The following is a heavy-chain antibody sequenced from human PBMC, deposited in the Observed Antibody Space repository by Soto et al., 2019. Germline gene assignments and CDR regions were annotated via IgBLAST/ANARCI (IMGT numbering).Heavy chain of an antibody. Sequence: SETLSLTCTVSGGSISSGDYYWSWIRQPPGKGLEWIGYIYYSGSTYYNPSLKRRVTISVDTSKNQFSLKLSSVTAADTAVYYCARIRFGYDSSGYDYWGQGTLVTVSS. J-gene: IGHJ4*02. CDR1: GGSISSGDYY. D-gene: IGHD3-22*01. CDR3: ARIRFGYDSSGYDY. CDR2: IYYSGST. V-gene: IGHV4-30-4*01.